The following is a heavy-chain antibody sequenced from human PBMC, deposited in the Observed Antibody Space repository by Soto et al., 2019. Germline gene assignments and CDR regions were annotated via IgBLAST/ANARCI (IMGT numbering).Heavy chain of an antibody. J-gene: IGHJ4*02. Sequence: SETLSLTCTVSGGSISSGGYYWSWIRQHPGKGLEWIGYIYYSGSTYYNPSLKSRVTMSVDTSKNQFSLKLSSVTAADTAVYYCARVDSSSWPYTFDYWGQGTLVTVSS. CDR2: IYYSGST. V-gene: IGHV4-61*08. CDR3: ARVDSSSWPYTFDY. D-gene: IGHD6-13*01. CDR1: GGSISSGGYY.